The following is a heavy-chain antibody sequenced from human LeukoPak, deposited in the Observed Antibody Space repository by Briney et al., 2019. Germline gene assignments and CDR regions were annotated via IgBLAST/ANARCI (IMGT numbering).Heavy chain of an antibody. Sequence: ASVKVSCKASGGTFTGYYMHWVRQAPGQGLEWMGWINPNSGGTNYAQKFQGRVTMTRDTSISTAYMELSRLRSDDTAVYYCAASAYYYDSSGPRADYWGQGTLVTVSS. D-gene: IGHD3-22*01. CDR1: GGTFTGYY. CDR3: AASAYYYDSSGPRADY. CDR2: INPNSGGT. V-gene: IGHV1-2*02. J-gene: IGHJ4*02.